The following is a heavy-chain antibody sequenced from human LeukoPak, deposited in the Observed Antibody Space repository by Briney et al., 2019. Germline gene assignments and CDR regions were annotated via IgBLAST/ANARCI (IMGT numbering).Heavy chain of an antibody. CDR2: LNANSVNT. J-gene: IGHJ5*02. CDR3: VKPISGGLAVTGDWFDP. V-gene: IGHV3-23*01. D-gene: IGHD6-19*01. Sequence: GGSLRLSCAASGFTFSSYAMAWVRQAPGKGLEWVSTLNANSVNTYYAASVKGRFTISRDNSKNTLYLQMNSLRAEDTAVYYCVKPISGGLAVTGDWFDPWGQGTLVTVSS. CDR1: GFTFSSYA.